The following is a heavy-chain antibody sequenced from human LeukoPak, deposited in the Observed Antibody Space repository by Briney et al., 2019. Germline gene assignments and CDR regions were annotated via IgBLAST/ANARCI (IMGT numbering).Heavy chain of an antibody. CDR2: MYHSGST. J-gene: IGHJ4*02. Sequence: SETLPLTCTVSGYSISSGYYWGWIRQPPGKGLEWIGSMYHSGSTYYNPSLKSRVTISVDTSKNQFSLKLSSVTAADTAVYYCARLGSAYSYSHFDYWGQGTLVTVSS. CDR1: GYSISSGYY. D-gene: IGHD5-18*01. V-gene: IGHV4-38-2*02. CDR3: ARLGSAYSYSHFDY.